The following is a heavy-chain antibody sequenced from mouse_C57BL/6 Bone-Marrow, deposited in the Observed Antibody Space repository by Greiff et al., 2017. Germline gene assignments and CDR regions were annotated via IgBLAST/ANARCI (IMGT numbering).Heavy chain of an antibody. D-gene: IGHD1-1*01. Sequence: QVQLQQSGAELVRPGASVKLSCKASGYTFTDYYINWVKQRPGQGLEWIARIYPGSGNTYYNEKFKGKATLTAEKSSSTAYMQLSSLTSEDSAVYCCARDYGSSYGAMDYWGQGTSVTVSS. J-gene: IGHJ4*01. CDR3: ARDYGSSYGAMDY. V-gene: IGHV1-76*01. CDR2: IYPGSGNT. CDR1: GYTFTDYY.